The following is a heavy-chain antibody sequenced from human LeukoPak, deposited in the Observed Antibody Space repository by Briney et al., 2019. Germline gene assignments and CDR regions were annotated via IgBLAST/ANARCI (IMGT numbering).Heavy chain of an antibody. D-gene: IGHD6-13*01. V-gene: IGHV4-59*13. J-gene: IGHJ4*02. CDR3: ARHTHSIARYYFDY. Sequence: SETLSLTCTVSGGSISSYYWSWIRQPPGKGLEWIGHIYSSESTNYNPSLKSRVTISVDTSNNQFSLRLSSVTAADTAVYYCARHTHSIARYYFDYWGQGTLVTVSS. CDR1: GGSISSYY. CDR2: IYSSEST.